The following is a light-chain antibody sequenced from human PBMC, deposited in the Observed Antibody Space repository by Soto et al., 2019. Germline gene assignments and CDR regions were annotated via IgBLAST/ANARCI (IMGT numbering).Light chain of an antibody. CDR1: SGDVGGYNY. J-gene: IGLJ1*01. CDR2: DVS. Sequence: QSALTQPASVSGSPGQSITISCTGTSGDVGGYNYVSWYQQHPGKAPKLMIYDVSNRPSGVSNRFSGSKSGNTAPLTISGLQAEDEADYYCSSYTSSSTYVFGTGTKVT. CDR3: SSYTSSSTYV. V-gene: IGLV2-14*01.